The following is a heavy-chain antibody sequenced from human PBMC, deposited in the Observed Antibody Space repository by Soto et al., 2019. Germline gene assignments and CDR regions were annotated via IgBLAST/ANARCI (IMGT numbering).Heavy chain of an antibody. V-gene: IGHV1-69*13. D-gene: IGHD5-18*01. CDR1: GGTFSSYA. Sequence: ASVKVSCKASGGTFSSYAISWVRQAPGQGLEWMGGIIPIFGTANYAQKFQGRVTITADESTSTAYMELSSLRSEDTAVYYCASRGYSYGSRANYYYYGMDVWGQGTTGTVSS. CDR2: IIPIFGTA. J-gene: IGHJ6*02. CDR3: ASRGYSYGSRANYYYYGMDV.